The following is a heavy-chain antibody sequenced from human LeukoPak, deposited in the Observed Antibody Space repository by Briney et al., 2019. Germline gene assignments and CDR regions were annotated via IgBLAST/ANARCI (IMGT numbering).Heavy chain of an antibody. CDR2: IYRSAS. Sequence: PSETLSLTCAVSGGSFSGHYWSWIRQPPGKGLEWVGSIYRSASYYNPSLKSRVIISVDTSKNQFSLNLRSATAADTAVYYCARERRGGSYYIDSWGQGTLVIVSS. V-gene: IGHV4-38-2*02. J-gene: IGHJ4*02. D-gene: IGHD1-26*01. CDR3: ARERRGGSYYIDS. CDR1: GGSFSGHY.